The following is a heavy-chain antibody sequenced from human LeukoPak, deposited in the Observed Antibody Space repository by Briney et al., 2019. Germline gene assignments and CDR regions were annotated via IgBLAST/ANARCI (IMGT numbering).Heavy chain of an antibody. V-gene: IGHV3-30*04. CDR1: GFTLSNYA. D-gene: IGHD3-10*01. Sequence: PGGSLRLSCVGSGFTLSNYAIHWVRQAPGKGLEWVAVISSDGSNTYYADSVKGRFTISRDNSKNTLYLQMNSLRTEDTAVYFCGRDRSGNYYRDPGYWGQGTLVTVSS. CDR3: GRDRSGNYYRDPGY. J-gene: IGHJ4*02. CDR2: ISSDGSNT.